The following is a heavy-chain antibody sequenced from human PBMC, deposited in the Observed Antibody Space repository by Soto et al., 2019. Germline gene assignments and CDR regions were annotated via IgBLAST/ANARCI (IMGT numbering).Heavy chain of an antibody. CDR1: GFSLTTSGVG. V-gene: IGHV2-5*02. Sequence: ITLNEPGPTVVRPTETLTLTCRISGFSLTTSGVGVGWIRQSPGKAPEWLALIYWDDDKRYSASLKSRLTNSKDASKNQMVLTVSYWDPTDTATYSCADRVLRTVFGLVTTTAIYFDFWGQGTPVAVSS. J-gene: IGHJ4*02. CDR2: IYWDDDK. D-gene: IGHD3-3*01. CDR3: ADRVLRTVFGLVTTTAIYFDF.